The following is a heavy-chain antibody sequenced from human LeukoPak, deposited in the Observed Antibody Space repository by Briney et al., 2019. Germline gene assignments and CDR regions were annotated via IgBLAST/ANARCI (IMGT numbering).Heavy chain of an antibody. J-gene: IGHJ4*02. D-gene: IGHD2-21*02. CDR1: GGPIGSFY. Sequence: SETLSLTCTVSGGPIGSFYWSWIRQPPGKGLEWIGEINHSGSTNYNPSLKSRVTISVDTSKNQFSLKLSSVTAADTAVYYCARVPARRVVTTPTYFDYWGQGTLVTVSS. CDR3: ARVPARRVVTTPTYFDY. CDR2: INHSGST. V-gene: IGHV4-34*01.